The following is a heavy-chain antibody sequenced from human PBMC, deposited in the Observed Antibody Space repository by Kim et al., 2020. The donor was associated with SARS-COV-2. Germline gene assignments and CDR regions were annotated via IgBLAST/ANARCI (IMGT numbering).Heavy chain of an antibody. J-gene: IGHJ4*02. CDR3: AGAYSSGWYYFDY. CDR2: ISSSSGYI. CDR1: GFTFSSYT. D-gene: IGHD6-19*01. V-gene: IGHV3-21*01. Sequence: GGSLRLSCAASGFTFSSYTMNWVRQAPGKGLEWVSSISSSSGYIFYADSVKGRFTTSRANAKNSLYLQMNSLRAEDTAVYYCAGAYSSGWYYFDYWGQGTLVTVSS.